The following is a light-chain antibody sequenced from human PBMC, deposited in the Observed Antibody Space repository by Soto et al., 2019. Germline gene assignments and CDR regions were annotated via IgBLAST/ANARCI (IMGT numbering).Light chain of an antibody. CDR3: QSYDNSLLAYV. CDR2: AND. CDR1: SSNIGAGFD. J-gene: IGLJ2*01. Sequence: QSVLTQPPSVSGAPGQRLTISCAGTSSNIGAGFDVHWYQQLPGTASKLLIYANDDRPSGVPDRFSGSTSGTSASLAITGLQAEDAADYYCQSYDNSLLAYVFGGGTKVTVL. V-gene: IGLV1-40*01.